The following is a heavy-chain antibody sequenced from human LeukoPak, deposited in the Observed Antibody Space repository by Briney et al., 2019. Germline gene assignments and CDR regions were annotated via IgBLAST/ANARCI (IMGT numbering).Heavy chain of an antibody. CDR1: GGSFSGYY. D-gene: IGHD2-2*02. Sequence: SETLSLTCAVYGGSFSGYYWSWIRQPPGKGLEWIGEINHSGSTNYNPSLKSRVTIPVDTSKNQFSLKLSSVTAADTAVYYCARSNIVVVPAAIRKYYFDYWGQGALVTVSS. J-gene: IGHJ4*02. CDR3: ARSNIVVVPAAIRKYYFDY. V-gene: IGHV4-34*01. CDR2: INHSGST.